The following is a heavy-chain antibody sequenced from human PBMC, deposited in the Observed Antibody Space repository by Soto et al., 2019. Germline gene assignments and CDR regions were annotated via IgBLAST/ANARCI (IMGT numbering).Heavy chain of an antibody. V-gene: IGHV4-31*03. CDR2: IYYSGST. Sequence: QVQLQESGPGLVKPSQTLSLTCTVSGGSISSGGYYWSWIRQHPGKVLEWIGYIYYSGSTYYNPSLTSRVTISVDTSKNQFSLKLSSVTAADTAVYYCARGARSMVRGVIDYWGQGTLVTVSS. D-gene: IGHD3-10*01. CDR3: ARGARSMVRGVIDY. J-gene: IGHJ4*02. CDR1: GGSISSGGYY.